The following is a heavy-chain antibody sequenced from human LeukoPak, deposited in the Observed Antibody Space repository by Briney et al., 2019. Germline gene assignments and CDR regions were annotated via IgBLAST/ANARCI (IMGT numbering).Heavy chain of an antibody. CDR1: GGTFSSYT. J-gene: IGHJ3*02. CDR3: ASGLSMVPGVIIAFDI. CDR2: IIPILGIA. Sequence: SVKVSCKASGGTFSSYTISWVRQAPGQGLEWMGRIIPILGIANYAQKFQGRVTITADKSTSTAYMELSSLRYEDTAVYYCASGLSMVPGVIIAFDIWGQGTMVTVSS. V-gene: IGHV1-69*02. D-gene: IGHD3-10*01.